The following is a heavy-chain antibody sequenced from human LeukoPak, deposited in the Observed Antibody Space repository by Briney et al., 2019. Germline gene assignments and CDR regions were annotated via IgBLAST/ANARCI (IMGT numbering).Heavy chain of an antibody. Sequence: GASLKISCKGSGYRFTSYWIGWVRQLPGKGLEWMGIIYPGDSDTRYSPPFQGQVTILVDKSISTAYLQWSNLKASDTAMYYCARRGDYGDYWFDPWGQGTLVTVSS. CDR2: IYPGDSDT. V-gene: IGHV5-51*01. CDR3: ARRGDYGDYWFDP. CDR1: GYRFTSYW. J-gene: IGHJ5*02. D-gene: IGHD4-17*01.